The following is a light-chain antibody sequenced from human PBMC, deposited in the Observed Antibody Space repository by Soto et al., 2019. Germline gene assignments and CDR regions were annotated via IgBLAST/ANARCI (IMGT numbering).Light chain of an antibody. CDR2: EVS. CDR3: SSYAGSNNYVV. Sequence: QSALTQPPSASGSPGQSVTISCTGTSSDVGGYNYVSWYQQHPGKAPKLMIYEVSKWPSGVPDRFSGSRSGNTASLTVSGLQADDEGDYYCSSYAGSNNYVVFGGGTKLTVL. CDR1: SSDVGGYNY. J-gene: IGLJ2*01. V-gene: IGLV2-8*01.